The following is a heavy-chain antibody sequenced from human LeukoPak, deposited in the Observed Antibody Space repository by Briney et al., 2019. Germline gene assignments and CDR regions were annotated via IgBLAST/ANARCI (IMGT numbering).Heavy chain of an antibody. Sequence: GASVKDSCKVSGYTLTELSMHWVRQAPGKGLEWMGGFDPEDGETIYAQKFQGRVTMTEDTSTDTAYMELSSLRSEDTAVYYCATDFGSGWYVGYWGQGTLVTVSS. CDR1: GYTLTELS. J-gene: IGHJ4*02. CDR2: FDPEDGET. D-gene: IGHD6-19*01. V-gene: IGHV1-24*01. CDR3: ATDFGSGWYVGY.